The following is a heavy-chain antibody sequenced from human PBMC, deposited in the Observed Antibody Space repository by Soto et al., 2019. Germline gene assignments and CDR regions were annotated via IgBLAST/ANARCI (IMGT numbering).Heavy chain of an antibody. J-gene: IGHJ1*01. Sequence: SVGSLRLSCAASGFTFSSYAMSWVRQAPGKGLEWVSAISGSGGSTYYADSVKGRFTISRDNSKNTLYLQMNSLRAEDTAVYYCAELTITGTASFQHWGQGTLVTVSS. V-gene: IGHV3-23*01. CDR2: ISGSGGST. CDR1: GFTFSSYA. CDR3: AELTITGTASFQH. D-gene: IGHD1-20*01.